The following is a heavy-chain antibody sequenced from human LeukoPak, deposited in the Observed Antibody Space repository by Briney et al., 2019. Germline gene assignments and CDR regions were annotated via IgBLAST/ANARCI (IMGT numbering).Heavy chain of an antibody. D-gene: IGHD6-13*01. CDR2: IYYSGGT. CDR1: GGSISSSSYY. J-gene: IGHJ6*03. Sequence: SETLSLTCTVSGGSISSSSYYWGWIRQPPGKGLEWIGSIYYSGGTYYNPSLKSRVTISVDTSKNQFSLKLSSVTAADTAVYYCARQTGGDWGSSSWFWRVSNYYYMDVWGKGTTVTISS. CDR3: ARQTGGDWGSSSWFWRVSNYYYMDV. V-gene: IGHV4-39*01.